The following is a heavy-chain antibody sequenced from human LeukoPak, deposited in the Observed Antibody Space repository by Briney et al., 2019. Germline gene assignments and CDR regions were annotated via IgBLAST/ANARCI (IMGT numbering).Heavy chain of an antibody. CDR3: AKGNCGYLADL. CDR2: ISNDGGGT. J-gene: IGHJ5*02. V-gene: IGHV3-23*01. CDR1: GFIFNNYG. Sequence: GGSLRLSCSASGFIFNNYGLMWVRQAPGKGLEWVSAISNDGGGTTYADFVKGRFTISRDNSKNTLSLQMNSLRPEDTALYYCAKGNCGYLADLWGQGTVVTVSS. D-gene: IGHD2-21*01.